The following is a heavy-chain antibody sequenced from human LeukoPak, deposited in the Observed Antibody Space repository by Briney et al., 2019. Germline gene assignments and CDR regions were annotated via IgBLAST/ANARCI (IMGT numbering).Heavy chain of an antibody. D-gene: IGHD6-13*01. Sequence: EASVKVSCKASGYTFTSYDINWVRQATGQGLEWMGWMNPNSGNTGYAQKFQGRVTMTRNTSISTAYMELSSLRSEDTAVYYCARGGRLVAAAGYYYYGMDVWGQGTTVTVSS. J-gene: IGHJ6*02. CDR1: GYTFTSYD. CDR2: MNPNSGNT. V-gene: IGHV1-8*01. CDR3: ARGGRLVAAAGYYYYGMDV.